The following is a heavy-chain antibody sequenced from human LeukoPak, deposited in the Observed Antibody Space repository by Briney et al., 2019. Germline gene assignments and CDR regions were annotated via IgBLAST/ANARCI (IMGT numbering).Heavy chain of an antibody. CDR3: ARDEVDDFWSGYYTGGDY. V-gene: IGHV1-3*01. Sequence: ASVKVSCKASGYTFTSYAMHWVRQAPGQRLEWMGWINAGNGNTKYSQKFQGRVTITRDTSASTAYMELSSLRSEDTAVYYCARDEVDDFWSGYYTGGDYWGQGTLVTVSS. J-gene: IGHJ4*02. D-gene: IGHD3-3*01. CDR2: INAGNGNT. CDR1: GYTFTSYA.